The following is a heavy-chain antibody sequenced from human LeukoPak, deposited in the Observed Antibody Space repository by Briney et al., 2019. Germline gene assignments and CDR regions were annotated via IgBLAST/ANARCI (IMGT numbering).Heavy chain of an antibody. CDR3: AKPTVTYNWYFDL. V-gene: IGHV3-7*01. Sequence: PGGSLRLXCAASGFTFSSYWMSWVRQAPGKGLEWVANIKQDGSEKYYVDSVKGRFTISRDNAKNSLYLQMNSLRAEDTAVYYCAKPTVTYNWYFDLWGRGTLVTVSS. CDR1: GFTFSSYW. D-gene: IGHD4-17*01. J-gene: IGHJ2*01. CDR2: IKQDGSEK.